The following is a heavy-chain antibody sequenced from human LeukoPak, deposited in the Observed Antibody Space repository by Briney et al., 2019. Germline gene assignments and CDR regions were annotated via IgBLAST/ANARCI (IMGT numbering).Heavy chain of an antibody. CDR3: ARERNYGDYGNAFDV. J-gene: IGHJ3*01. CDR1: GYTFTDYY. CDR2: INPKRGVT. V-gene: IGHV1-2*02. Sequence: ASVKVSCKASGYTFTDYYVHWMRQAPGQGLEWMGWINPKRGVTTYAQKFQGRVTMTRDTSITTAYMELARLRSDDTTIYYCARERNYGDYGNAFDVWGQGTKVTVSS. D-gene: IGHD4-17*01.